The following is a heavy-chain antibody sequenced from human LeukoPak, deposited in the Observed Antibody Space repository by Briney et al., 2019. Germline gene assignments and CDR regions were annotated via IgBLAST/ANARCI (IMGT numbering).Heavy chain of an antibody. D-gene: IGHD5-18*01. CDR2: IYYSGST. V-gene: IGHV4-59*01. J-gene: IGHJ4*02. CDR3: ATALHEVGYSYGYEIDY. Sequence: SETLSLTCTVSGGSISSYYWSWIRQPPGKGLEWIGYIYYSGSTNYNPSLKSRVTISVDTSKNQFSLKLSSVTAADTAVYYCATALHEVGYSYGYEIDYWGQGTLVTVSS. CDR1: GGSISSYY.